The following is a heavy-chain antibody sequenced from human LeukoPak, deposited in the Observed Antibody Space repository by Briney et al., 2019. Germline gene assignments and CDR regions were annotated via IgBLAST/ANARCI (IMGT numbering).Heavy chain of an antibody. J-gene: IGHJ4*02. CDR3: ARGDGVFDY. Sequence: SETLSLTCAVSGGSISSSSYYWGWIRQPPGKGLEWIGSIYYSGSTYYNPSLKSRVTISVDTSKNQFSLKLSSVTAAVTAVYYCARGDGVFDYWGQGTLVTVSS. CDR2: IYYSGST. CDR1: GGSISSSSYY. D-gene: IGHD2-21*02. V-gene: IGHV4-39*01.